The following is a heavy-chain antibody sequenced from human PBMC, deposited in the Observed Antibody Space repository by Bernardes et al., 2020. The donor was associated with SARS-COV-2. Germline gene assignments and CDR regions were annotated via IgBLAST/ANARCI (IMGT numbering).Heavy chain of an antibody. Sequence: GGSLRLSCSASGFTFSSYSMHWVRQASGKGLEWVGRIRSKANSYATAYAASVKGRFTISRDDSKNTLYLLMNSLRTDDTAVYYCTRGLELELITWFDYWGQGTLVTVSS. CDR3: TRGLELELITWFDY. CDR2: IRSKANSYAT. CDR1: GFTFSSYS. V-gene: IGHV3-73*01. J-gene: IGHJ4*02. D-gene: IGHD1-7*01.